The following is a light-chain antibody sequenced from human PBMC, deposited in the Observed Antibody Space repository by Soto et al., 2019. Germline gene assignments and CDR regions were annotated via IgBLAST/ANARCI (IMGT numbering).Light chain of an antibody. V-gene: IGKV1-39*01. CDR3: QQSYMDPIT. CDR1: QSISTY. Sequence: DIQIPHNTSYQSPYGGNRIALRFRACQSISTYLNWYQKKPGKAPNLLIYDASRWQSGVPSRFSGSGGGTDFTLAISSVQSEDFATYFCQQSYMDPITFGQGTRLEIK. CDR2: DAS. J-gene: IGKJ5*01.